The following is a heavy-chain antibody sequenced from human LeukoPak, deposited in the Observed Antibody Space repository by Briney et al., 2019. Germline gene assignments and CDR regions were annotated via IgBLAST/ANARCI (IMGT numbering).Heavy chain of an antibody. CDR3: ARGSYSSSWKTFDY. V-gene: IGHV3-53*05. J-gene: IGHJ4*02. D-gene: IGHD6-13*01. CDR1: GFTVSSNY. CDR2: IYSDGST. Sequence: PGGSLRLSCAASGFTVSSNYMSWVRQAPGKGLEWVSEIYSDGSTYYAASVKGRFSISRDNSKNTVYLQMNSLRADDTAMYYCARGSYSSSWKTFDYWGQGTLVTVSS.